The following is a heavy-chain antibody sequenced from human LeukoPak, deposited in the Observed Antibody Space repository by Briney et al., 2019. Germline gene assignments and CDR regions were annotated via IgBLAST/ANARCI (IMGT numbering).Heavy chain of an antibody. J-gene: IGHJ4*02. V-gene: IGHV3-30*02. D-gene: IGHD4-17*01. CDR2: IHYDGNSK. CDR1: GFSFTSSA. Sequence: GGSLRLSCAASGFSFTSSAMHWVRQAPGKGLDWVAFIHYDGNSKYYADSVKGRFTISRDNSKNTLYLQMNSLRTEDTAVYYCAARRLTVTTEIDYWGQGTLVTVSS. CDR3: AARRLTVTTEIDY.